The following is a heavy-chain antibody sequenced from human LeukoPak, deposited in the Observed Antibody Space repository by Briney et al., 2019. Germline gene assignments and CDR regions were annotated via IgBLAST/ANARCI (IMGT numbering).Heavy chain of an antibody. Sequence: TGGSLRLSCSGSGFTFSNYGMNWVRQAPGKGLEWVSSISGSGTDTFYSDFVKGRFTISRDNSKNTLYLQMNSLKGEDTAVYYCAKEGAGFRDAFDIWGQGTMVTVSS. J-gene: IGHJ3*02. CDR3: AKEGAGFRDAFDI. D-gene: IGHD3-10*01. V-gene: IGHV3-23*01. CDR1: GFTFSNYG. CDR2: ISGSGTDT.